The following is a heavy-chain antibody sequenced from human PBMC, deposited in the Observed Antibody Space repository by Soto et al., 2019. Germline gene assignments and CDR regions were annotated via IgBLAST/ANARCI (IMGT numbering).Heavy chain of an antibody. Sequence: QVQLVESGGGVVQPGRSLRLSCAASGFTFSSYAMHWVRQAPGKGLEWVAVISYDGSNKYYADSVKGRFTISRDNSKNTVYLQMNSLRAEDTAVYYCARDPTGIAGRGVWGQGTTVTVSS. CDR3: ARDPTGIAGRGV. CDR2: ISYDGSNK. V-gene: IGHV3-30-3*01. J-gene: IGHJ6*02. CDR1: GFTFSSYA. D-gene: IGHD3-10*01.